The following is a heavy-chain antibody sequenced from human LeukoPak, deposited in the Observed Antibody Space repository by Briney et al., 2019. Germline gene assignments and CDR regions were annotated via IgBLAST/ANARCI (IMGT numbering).Heavy chain of an antibody. CDR1: GFTFSSYG. J-gene: IGHJ6*03. V-gene: IGHV3-30*02. CDR3: AKDRSPAATMYYYYYMDV. CDR2: IRYDGSNK. Sequence: PGGSLRLSCAASGFTFSSYGMHWVRQAPGKGLEWVAFIRYDGSNKYYADSVKGRFTISRDNSKNTLYLQMNSLRAEDTAVYYCAKDRSPAATMYYYYYMDVWGKGTTVTISS. D-gene: IGHD2-2*01.